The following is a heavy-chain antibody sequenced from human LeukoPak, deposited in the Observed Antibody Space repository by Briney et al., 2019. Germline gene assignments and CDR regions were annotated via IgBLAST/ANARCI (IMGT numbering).Heavy chain of an antibody. CDR3: ARDETDCSSTSCPFDY. D-gene: IGHD2-2*01. J-gene: IGHJ4*02. CDR2: INPNSGGT. CDR1: GYTFTGYY. Sequence: ASVKVSCKASGYTFTGYYMHWVRQTPGQGLECMGWINPNSGGTSYAQKFQGRVTMTRDTSISTAYMELSRLRSDDTAVYYCARDETDCSSTSCPFDYWGQGTLVTVSS. V-gene: IGHV1-2*02.